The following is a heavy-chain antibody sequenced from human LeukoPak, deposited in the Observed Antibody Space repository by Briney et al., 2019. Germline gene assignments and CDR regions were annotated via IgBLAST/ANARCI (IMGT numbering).Heavy chain of an antibody. CDR1: GGSVSDYY. D-gene: IGHD7-27*01. CDR3: ASRKLGNDY. CDR2: IYYTGST. V-gene: IGHV4-59*02. J-gene: IGHJ4*02. Sequence: SETLSLTCTVSGGSVSDYYWSWIRKSPGKGLEWIGYIYYTGSTSYNPSLRSRVTMSADTSKNQFSLKLSSVTAADTAVYYCASRKLGNDYWGQGTLVTVSS.